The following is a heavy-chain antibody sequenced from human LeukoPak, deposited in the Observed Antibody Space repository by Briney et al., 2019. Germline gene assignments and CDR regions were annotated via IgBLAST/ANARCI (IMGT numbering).Heavy chain of an antibody. CDR1: GFTFSSYG. D-gene: IGHD3-22*01. CDR3: AKAGMIVVVNTLYFDY. Sequence: GGSLRLSCAASGFTFSSYGMHWVRQAPGKGLEWVAVISYDGSNKYYADSVKGRFTISRDNSKNTLYLQMNSLRAEDTAVYYCAKAGMIVVVNTLYFDYWGQGTLVTVSS. V-gene: IGHV3-30*18. CDR2: ISYDGSNK. J-gene: IGHJ4*02.